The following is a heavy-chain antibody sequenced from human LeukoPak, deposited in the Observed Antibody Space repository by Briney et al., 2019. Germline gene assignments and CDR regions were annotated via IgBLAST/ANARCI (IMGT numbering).Heavy chain of an antibody. CDR3: ARHLEYISSWKGYYFDY. CDR2: IYYSGST. V-gene: IGHV4-39*01. D-gene: IGHD6-13*01. CDR1: GGSISSNSHF. Sequence: SETLSLTCTVSGGSISSNSHFWDWIRQSPGKGLEWIGTIYYSGSTYYSPSLKSRVTISVDTSKNQFSLKLSSVPAADTAVYYCARHLEYISSWKGYYFDYWGQGTLVTVSS. J-gene: IGHJ4*02.